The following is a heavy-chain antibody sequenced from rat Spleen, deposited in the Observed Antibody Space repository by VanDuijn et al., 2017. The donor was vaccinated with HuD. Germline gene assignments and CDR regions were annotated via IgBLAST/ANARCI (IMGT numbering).Heavy chain of an antibody. CDR2: INSAGNT. CDR3: ARYEYYSSPFGY. D-gene: IGHD1-2*01. J-gene: IGHJ3*01. Sequence: EVHLQESGPGLVKPSQSLSLTCSVTGYSITTAYRWNWIRKFPGSKLEWMGHINSAGNTNYNPSLKSRISITRDTSKNQFFLQLNSVTTEDTATYYCARYEYYSSPFGYWGQGTLVTVSS. CDR1: GYSITTAYR. V-gene: IGHV3-3*01.